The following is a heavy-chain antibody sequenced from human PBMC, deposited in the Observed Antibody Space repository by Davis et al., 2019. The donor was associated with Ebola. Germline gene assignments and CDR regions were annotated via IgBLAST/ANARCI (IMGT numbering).Heavy chain of an antibody. CDR3: ARDRVLEAGTQAYYYYGMDV. Sequence: MPSETLSLTCTVSGGSISSYYWGWIRQSPGKGLEWFGSLYYTGTTYYNPSLKSRVTISLDTSKNQFSLKLSSVTAADTAVYYCARDRVLEAGTQAYYYYGMDVWGKGTTVTVSS. J-gene: IGHJ6*04. D-gene: IGHD1-1*01. V-gene: IGHV4-39*07. CDR1: GGSISSYY. CDR2: LYYTGTT.